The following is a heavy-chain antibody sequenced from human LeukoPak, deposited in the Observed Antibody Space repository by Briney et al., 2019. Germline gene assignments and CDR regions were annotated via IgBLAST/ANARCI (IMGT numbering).Heavy chain of an antibody. V-gene: IGHV3-7*01. CDR2: IKQDGSEK. J-gene: IGHJ5*02. CDR1: GFTFSSYW. D-gene: IGHD6-13*01. Sequence: PGGSLRLSCAASGFTFSSYWMSWVRQAPGKGLEWVANIKQDGSEKYYVDSVKGRFTISRDNAKNSLYLQMNSLRAEDTAVYYCARAGHSYSSGWYGSDWFDPWGEGTVVSVSS. CDR3: ARAGHSYSSGWYGSDWFDP.